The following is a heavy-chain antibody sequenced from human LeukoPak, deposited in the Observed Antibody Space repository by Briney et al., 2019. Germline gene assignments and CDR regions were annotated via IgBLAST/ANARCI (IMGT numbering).Heavy chain of an antibody. CDR3: AREPGRHQFDS. J-gene: IGHJ5*01. CDR2: IKEEGYGN. V-gene: IGHV3-7*01. CDR1: GFTFNNYW. Sequence: GGFLRPSCAASGFTFNNYWMSWGREAPGKGLEWVANIKEEGYGNNSVDSMKGRFTISRDNAKNSLYLEMNSLRVDDTAVYYCAREPGRHQFDSWGQGILVTVSP. D-gene: IGHD7-27*01.